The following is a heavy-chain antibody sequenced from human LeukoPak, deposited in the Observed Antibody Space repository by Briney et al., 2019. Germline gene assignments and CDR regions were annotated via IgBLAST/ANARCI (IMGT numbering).Heavy chain of an antibody. CDR3: AKYDDYGGFDWFDP. V-gene: IGHV3-23*01. CDR2: ISGSGATT. D-gene: IGHD4-23*01. CDR1: GFTFSSHA. Sequence: TGGSLRLSCSVSGFTFSSHAMSWVRQAPGKGLEWVSAISGSGATTHYADSVKGRFTISRDNSKNALYLEMNTLRAEDTALYYCAKYDDYGGFDWFDPWGQGTLVTVSS. J-gene: IGHJ5*02.